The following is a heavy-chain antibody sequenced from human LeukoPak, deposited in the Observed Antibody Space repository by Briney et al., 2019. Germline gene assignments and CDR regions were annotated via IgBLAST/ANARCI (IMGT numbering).Heavy chain of an antibody. Sequence: PGGSLRLSCAASGFTVSNNYMSWVRQAPGKGLEWVSVIYSGGNTYYADSVKGRFTISRDNSKNTLYLQMNSLGAEDTAVYYCARAPNSSDYSAGYWYFDLWGRGTLVTVSS. CDR3: ARAPNSSDYSAGYWYFDL. D-gene: IGHD3-22*01. V-gene: IGHV3-53*01. CDR1: GFTVSNNY. J-gene: IGHJ2*01. CDR2: IYSGGNT.